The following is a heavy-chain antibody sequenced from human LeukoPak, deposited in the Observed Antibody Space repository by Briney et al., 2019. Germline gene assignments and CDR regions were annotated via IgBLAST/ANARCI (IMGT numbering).Heavy chain of an antibody. D-gene: IGHD3-3*01. Sequence: GGPLRLSCAASGFTFSSYEMNWVRQAPGKGLEGVSYISSSGSTIYYADSVKGRFTISRDNAKNSLYLQMNSLRAEDTAVYYCARPGGDDYDCWSGYHYWGQGTLVTVSS. CDR1: GFTFSSYE. CDR3: ARPGGDDYDCWSGYHY. V-gene: IGHV3-48*03. J-gene: IGHJ4*02. CDR2: ISSSGSTI.